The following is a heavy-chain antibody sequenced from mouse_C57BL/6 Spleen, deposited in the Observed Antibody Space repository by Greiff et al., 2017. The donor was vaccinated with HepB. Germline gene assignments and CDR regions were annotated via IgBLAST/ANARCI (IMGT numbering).Heavy chain of an antibody. D-gene: IGHD2-5*01. CDR1: GYTFTSYW. V-gene: IGHV1-7*01. J-gene: IGHJ2*01. CDR2: INPSSGYT. CDR3: ARLDHYSNYGGDY. Sequence: VQLQQSGAELAKPGASVKLSCKASGYTFTSYWMHWVKQRPGQGLEWIGYINPSSGYTKYNQKFKDKATLTADKSSSTAYMQLSSLTYEESAVYYCARLDHYSNYGGDYWGQGTTLTVSS.